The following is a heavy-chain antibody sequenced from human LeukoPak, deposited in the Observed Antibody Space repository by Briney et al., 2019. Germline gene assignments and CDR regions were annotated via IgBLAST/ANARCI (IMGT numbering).Heavy chain of an antibody. J-gene: IGHJ4*02. D-gene: IGHD5-12*01. Sequence: GGSLRLSCAASGFTFSSYGRHWVRQAPGKGLEWVAFIRYDGSNKYYADSVKGRFTISRDNSKNTLYLQMNSLRAEDTAVYYCAKDGLVANDYWGQGTLVTVSS. V-gene: IGHV3-30*02. CDR3: AKDGLVANDY. CDR2: IRYDGSNK. CDR1: GFTFSSYG.